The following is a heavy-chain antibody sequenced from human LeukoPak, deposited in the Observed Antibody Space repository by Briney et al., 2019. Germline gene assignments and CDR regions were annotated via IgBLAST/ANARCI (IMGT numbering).Heavy chain of an antibody. D-gene: IGHD7-27*01. J-gene: IGHJ4*02. Sequence: GGSLRLSCAASGFTFSNYWMNWVRRAPGKGLEWVANINRDGSEIYYVDSVKGRFTISRDNAKRSLSLQMNSLRAEDTALYYCARVPSDWGFFDYWGQGALVTVSS. CDR2: INRDGSEI. CDR3: ARVPSDWGFFDY. CDR1: GFTFSNYW. V-gene: IGHV3-7*01.